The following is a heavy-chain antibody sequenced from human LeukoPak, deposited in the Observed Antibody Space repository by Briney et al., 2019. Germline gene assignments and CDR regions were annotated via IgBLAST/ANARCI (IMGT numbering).Heavy chain of an antibody. CDR1: GGSFSGYY. D-gene: IGHD2-2*01. Sequence: SETLSLTCAVYGGSFSGYYWSWIRQPPGKGLEWIGEINHSGSTNYNPSLKSRVTLSVDTSKNQFSLKLSSVTAADTAVYYCARRQDIVVVPAASSWFDPWGQGTLVTVSS. J-gene: IGHJ5*02. CDR2: INHSGST. CDR3: ARRQDIVVVPAASSWFDP. V-gene: IGHV4-34*01.